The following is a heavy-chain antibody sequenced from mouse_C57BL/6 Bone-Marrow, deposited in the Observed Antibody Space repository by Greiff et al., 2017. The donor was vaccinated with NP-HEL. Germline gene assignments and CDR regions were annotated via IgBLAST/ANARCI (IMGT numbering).Heavy chain of an antibody. CDR2: TYPRSGNT. CDR1: GYTFTSYG. Sequence: QVQLQQSGAELARPGASVKLTCKASGYTFTSYGISWVKQRTGQGLEWIGETYPRSGNTYYNEKFKGKATLTADKSSSTAYMELRSLTSEDSAVYFCARTTMGGYWGQGTLVTVSA. V-gene: IGHV1-81*01. CDR3: ARTTMGGY. D-gene: IGHD2-1*01. J-gene: IGHJ3*01.